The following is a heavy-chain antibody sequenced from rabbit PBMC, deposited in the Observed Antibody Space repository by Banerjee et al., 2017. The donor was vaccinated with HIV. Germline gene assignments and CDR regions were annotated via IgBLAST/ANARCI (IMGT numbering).Heavy chain of an antibody. CDR3: ARGAGSGGYVIYYGMDL. D-gene: IGHD1-1*01. Sequence: QSLEESGGDLVKPGTSLTLTCTASGFTLSSYWMCWVRQAPGKGLEWIACIYTSDGNTYYTSWAKGRFTISKTSSTTVTLQMTSLTAADTATYFCARGAGSGGYVIYYGMDLWGPGTLVTVS. J-gene: IGHJ6*01. CDR2: IYTSDGNT. V-gene: IGHV1S40*01. CDR1: GFTLSSYW.